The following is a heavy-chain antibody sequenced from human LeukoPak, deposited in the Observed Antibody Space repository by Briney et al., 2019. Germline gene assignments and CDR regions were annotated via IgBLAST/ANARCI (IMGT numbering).Heavy chain of an antibody. Sequence: ASVKVSCKASGYTFTSYGISWVRQAPGQGLEWMGWISAYNGNTNYAQKFQGRVTITADESTSTAYMELSSLRSEDTAVYYCARGIRFLEWLLYSDAFDIWGQGTMVTVSS. J-gene: IGHJ3*02. V-gene: IGHV1-18*01. CDR1: GYTFTSYG. CDR2: ISAYNGNT. D-gene: IGHD3-3*01. CDR3: ARGIRFLEWLLYSDAFDI.